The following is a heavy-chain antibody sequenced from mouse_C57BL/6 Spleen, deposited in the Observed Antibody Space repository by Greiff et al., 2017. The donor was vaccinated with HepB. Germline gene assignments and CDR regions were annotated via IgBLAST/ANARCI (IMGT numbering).Heavy chain of an antibody. D-gene: IGHD2-4*01. J-gene: IGHJ2*01. CDR1: GYTFTSYG. V-gene: IGHV1-81*01. Sequence: VMLVESGAELARPGASVKLSCKASGYTFTSYGISWVKQRTGQGLEWIGEIYPRSGNTYYNEKFKGKATLTADKSSSTAYMELRSLTSEDSAVYFCARLDDYDPYYFDYWGQGTTLTVSS. CDR2: IYPRSGNT. CDR3: ARLDDYDPYYFDY.